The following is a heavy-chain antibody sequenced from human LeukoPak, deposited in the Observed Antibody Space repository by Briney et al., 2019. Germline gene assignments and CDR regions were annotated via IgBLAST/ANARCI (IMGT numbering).Heavy chain of an antibody. V-gene: IGHV1-8*01. Sequence: ASVKVSCKASGYTVTSYDINWVRQATGQGLEWMGWMNPNSGNTGYAQKFQGRVTMTRNTSISTAYMELSSLRSEDTAVYYCARVGRGRPDFEWLFRLPRWWFDPWGQGTLVTVSS. D-gene: IGHD3-9*01. CDR2: MNPNSGNT. CDR1: GYTVTSYD. J-gene: IGHJ5*02. CDR3: ARVGRGRPDFEWLFRLPRWWFDP.